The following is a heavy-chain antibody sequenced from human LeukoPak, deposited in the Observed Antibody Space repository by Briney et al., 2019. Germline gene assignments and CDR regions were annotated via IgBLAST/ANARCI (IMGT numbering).Heavy chain of an antibody. CDR2: IYHSGST. CDR3: ARASQWAWNYDILTGYRGDWFDP. Sequence: SETLSPTCAVSGYSISSGYYWGWIRQPPGKGLEWIGSIYHSGSTYYNPSLKSRVTISVDTSKNQFSLKLSSVTAADTAVYYCARASQWAWNYDILTGYRGDWFDPWGQGTLVTVSS. V-gene: IGHV4-38-2*01. D-gene: IGHD3-9*01. J-gene: IGHJ5*02. CDR1: GYSISSGYY.